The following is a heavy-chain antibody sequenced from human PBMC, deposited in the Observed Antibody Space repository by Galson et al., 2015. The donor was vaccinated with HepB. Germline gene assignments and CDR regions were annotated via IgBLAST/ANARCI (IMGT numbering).Heavy chain of an antibody. V-gene: IGHV3-23*01. CDR2: IGDSGVTT. CDR1: GFTFNSNA. CDR3: AKDSSYSTSWYDFDY. Sequence: SLRLSCAASGFTFNSNAMNAMTRVRQAPGKGLEWVSSIGDSGVTTYYADSVKGRFTISRDNSKSTVYLQMNSLRAEDTAVYYCAKDSSYSTSWYDFDYWGQGTLVTVSS. J-gene: IGHJ4*02. D-gene: IGHD6-13*01.